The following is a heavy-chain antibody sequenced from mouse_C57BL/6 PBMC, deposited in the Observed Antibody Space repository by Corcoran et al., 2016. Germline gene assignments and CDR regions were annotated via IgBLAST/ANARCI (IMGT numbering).Heavy chain of an antibody. J-gene: IGHJ4*01. CDR2: IYPRSGNT. V-gene: IGHV1-81*01. CDR3: ARPLRDYAMDY. Sequence: QVQLQQSGAELARPGASVKLSCKASGYTFTSYGISGVKQRTGQGLEWIGEIYPRSGNTYYNEKFKGKATLTADKSSSTAYMELRSLTSEDSAVYFCARPLRDYAMDYLGQGTSVTVSS. D-gene: IGHD3-3*01. CDR1: GYTFTSYG.